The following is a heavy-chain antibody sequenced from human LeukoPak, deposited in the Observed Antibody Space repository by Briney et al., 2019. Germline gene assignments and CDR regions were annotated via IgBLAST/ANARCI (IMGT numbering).Heavy chain of an antibody. CDR1: GYTFTSYY. CDR2: MNPNSGNT. Sequence: ASVKVSCKASGYTFTSYYMHWVRQAPGQGLEWMGWMNPNSGNTGYAQKFQGRVTITRNTSISTAYMELSSLRSEDTAVYYCARGQGEQWLITYHSDAFDIWGQGTMVTVSS. J-gene: IGHJ3*02. CDR3: ARGQGEQWLITYHSDAFDI. V-gene: IGHV1-8*03. D-gene: IGHD6-19*01.